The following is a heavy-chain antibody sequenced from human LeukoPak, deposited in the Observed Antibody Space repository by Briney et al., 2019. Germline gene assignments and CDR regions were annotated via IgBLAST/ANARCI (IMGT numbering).Heavy chain of an antibody. J-gene: IGHJ6*02. CDR3: AKDRLTTVNYYYYGMDV. CDR2: ISYDGSNK. V-gene: IGHV3-30*18. CDR1: GFTFSSYG. Sequence: GRSLRLSCAASGFTFSSYGMHWVRQAPGKGLEWVAVISYDGSNKYYADSVKGRFTISRDNSKNTLYLQMNSLRAEDTAAYYCAKDRLTTVNYYYYGMDVWGQGTTVTVSS. D-gene: IGHD4-11*01.